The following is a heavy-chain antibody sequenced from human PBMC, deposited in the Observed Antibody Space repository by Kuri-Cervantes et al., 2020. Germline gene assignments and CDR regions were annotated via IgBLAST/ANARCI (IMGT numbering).Heavy chain of an antibody. CDR3: ASDYGDYGAKTQLNLYYYYYGMDV. D-gene: IGHD4-17*01. J-gene: IGHJ6*02. CDR2: ISYDGSNK. V-gene: IGHV3-30*03. CDR1: GFTFSSYG. Sequence: GESLKISCAASGFTFSSYGMHWVRQAPGKGLEWVAVISYDGSNKYYADSVKGRFTISRDNSKNTLYLQMSSLRAEDTAVYYCASDYGDYGAKTQLNLYYYYYGMDVWGQGTTVTVSS.